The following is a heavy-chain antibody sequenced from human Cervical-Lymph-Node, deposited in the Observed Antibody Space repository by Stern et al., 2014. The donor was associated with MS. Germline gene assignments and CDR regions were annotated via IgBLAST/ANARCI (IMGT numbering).Heavy chain of an antibody. CDR2: IIPIFETT. J-gene: IGHJ6*02. CDR1: GGTFNSYA. CDR3: ARNQLGEPNGQYYFYGMDI. V-gene: IGHV1-69*01. Sequence: VQLVESGAEVKKPGSSVKVSCKASGGTFNSYAISWVRQAPGQGLEWMGGIIPIFETTNYTQKFQGRVTITADESTTTAYMELSSLRSEDTAVYFCARNQLGEPNGQYYFYGMDIWGQGTTVTVSS. D-gene: IGHD3-16*01.